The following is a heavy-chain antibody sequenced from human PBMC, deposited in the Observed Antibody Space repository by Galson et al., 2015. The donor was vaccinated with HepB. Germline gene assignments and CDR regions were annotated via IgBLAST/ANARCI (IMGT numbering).Heavy chain of an antibody. V-gene: IGHV3-23*01. D-gene: IGHD3-22*01. CDR3: AKATRVFSMITVVPYYFDY. CDR2: ITNSGEFT. Sequence: SLRLSCAASGFIFSSNAMTWVRQAPGKGLEWVSSITNSGEFTFYADSVKGRFTISRDNSKNTLFLHMNSLGAEDTAVYYCAKATRVFSMITVVPYYFDYWGQGTLVTVSS. CDR1: GFIFSSNA. J-gene: IGHJ4*02.